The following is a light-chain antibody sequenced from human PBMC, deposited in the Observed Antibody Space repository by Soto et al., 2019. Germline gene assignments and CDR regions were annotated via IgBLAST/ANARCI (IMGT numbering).Light chain of an antibody. CDR1: QSLLHRNGYNY. CDR3: MQALHTPYT. CDR2: LGS. J-gene: IGKJ2*01. Sequence: DIVMTQSPLSLPVTPGEPASISCRSSQSLLHRNGYNYLDWYLQKPGQSPQLLIYLGSNRASGVPDRFSGSGSGTDFTLKISRVDTEDVGVYYCMQALHTPYTFGQGTKLEIK. V-gene: IGKV2-28*01.